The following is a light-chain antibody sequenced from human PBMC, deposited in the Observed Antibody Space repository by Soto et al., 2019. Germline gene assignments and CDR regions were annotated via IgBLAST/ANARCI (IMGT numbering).Light chain of an antibody. Sequence: QSVLTQPPSASGTPGQRVTISCSGSSSNIGSNTVNWYQQLPGTAPKLLICSNNQRPSGVPDRFSGSKSGTSASLAISGLQSEDEADYYCAAWDDSLNVLFGGGTKVTVL. V-gene: IGLV1-44*01. CDR1: SSNIGSNT. CDR3: AAWDDSLNVL. CDR2: SNN. J-gene: IGLJ3*02.